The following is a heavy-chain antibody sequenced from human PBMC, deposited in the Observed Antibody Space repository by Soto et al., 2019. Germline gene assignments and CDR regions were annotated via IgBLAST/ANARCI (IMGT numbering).Heavy chain of an antibody. V-gene: IGHV4-59*01. J-gene: IGHJ6*02. Sequence: PSETLSLTCTVSGDSISSSYWSWVRQPPGKGLEWIGFISYGGSTNYNPSLKSRVTMSVDTSKNRFSLKLTSVTAADTAVYYCAKSKGFLEWTTTFFYGMEVWGQGTTVAVSS. D-gene: IGHD3-3*01. CDR1: GDSISSSY. CDR3: AKSKGFLEWTTTFFYGMEV. CDR2: ISYGGST.